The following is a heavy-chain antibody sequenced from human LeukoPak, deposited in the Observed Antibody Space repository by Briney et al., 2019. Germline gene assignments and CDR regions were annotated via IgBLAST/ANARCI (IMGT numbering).Heavy chain of an antibody. Sequence: ASVKVSCKASGFTFTRYHISWVRQAPGQGLEWMGWINAYNGNTNYAQKLQGRVTMTTDTSTNTTYMELKSLRSDDTAVYYCAREEGLRGSDYWGQGTLVTVSS. CDR3: AREEGLRGSDY. CDR2: INAYNGNT. CDR1: GFTFTRYH. D-gene: IGHD1-26*01. J-gene: IGHJ4*02. V-gene: IGHV1-18*01.